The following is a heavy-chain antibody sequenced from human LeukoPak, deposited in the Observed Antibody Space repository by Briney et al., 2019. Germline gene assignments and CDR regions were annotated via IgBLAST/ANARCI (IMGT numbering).Heavy chain of an antibody. J-gene: IGHJ1*01. V-gene: IGHV3-48*01. CDR1: GFTFSSYS. D-gene: IGHD3-22*01. Sequence: PGGSLRLSCAASGFTFSSYSMNWVRQAPGKGLEWVSYISSSSSTIYYADSVKGRFTISRDNAKNSLYQQMNSLRAEDTAVYYCARDHLAYYYDSSGYSAEYFQHWGQGTLVTVSS. CDR2: ISSSSSTI. CDR3: ARDHLAYYYDSSGYSAEYFQH.